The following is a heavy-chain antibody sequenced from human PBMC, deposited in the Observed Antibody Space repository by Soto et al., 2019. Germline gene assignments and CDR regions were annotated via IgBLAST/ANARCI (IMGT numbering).Heavy chain of an antibody. V-gene: IGHV4-30-2*01. CDR1: GSSISSDCCS. D-gene: IGHD2-2*01. J-gene: IGHJ4*02. CDR3: AGSRYCSSTTCYFFDY. Sequence: SDTLCLTCSVSGSSISSDCCSRSWIRQPPGKGLEWIGYFYHDGTTYYNPSLRSRVTISVDKSKNQFSLRLISVTAADTAVYYCAGSRYCSSTTCYFFDYWGQGALVNVSS. CDR2: FYHDGTT.